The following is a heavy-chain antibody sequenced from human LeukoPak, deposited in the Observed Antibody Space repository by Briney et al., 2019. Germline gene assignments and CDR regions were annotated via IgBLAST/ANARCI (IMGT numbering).Heavy chain of an antibody. CDR3: ARVRMDVVVPAANWFDP. CDR1: GGTFSSYA. D-gene: IGHD2-2*01. Sequence: GASVKVSCKASGGTFSSYAISWVRQAPGQGLEWMGGIIPIFGTANYAQKFQGRVTITADESTSTAYMELSSLRSEDTAVYYCARVRMDVVVPAANWFDPWGQGILVTVSS. J-gene: IGHJ5*02. CDR2: IIPIFGTA. V-gene: IGHV1-69*13.